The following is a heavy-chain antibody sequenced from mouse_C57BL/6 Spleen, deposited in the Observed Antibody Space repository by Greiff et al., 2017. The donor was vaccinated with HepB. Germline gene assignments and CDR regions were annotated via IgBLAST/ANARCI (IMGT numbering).Heavy chain of an antibody. CDR1: GYTFTSYW. J-gene: IGHJ1*03. CDR2: IDPDSGGT. V-gene: IGHV1-72*01. D-gene: IGHD1-1*01. CDR3: ARSLITTVVEPWYFDV. Sequence: QVQLQQPGAELVKPGASVKLSCKASGYTFTSYWMHWVKQGPGRGLEWIGRIDPDSGGTKYNEKFKSKATLTVDKPASTAYMQLSSLTSEDSAVYYCARSLITTVVEPWYFDVWGKGTTVTVSS.